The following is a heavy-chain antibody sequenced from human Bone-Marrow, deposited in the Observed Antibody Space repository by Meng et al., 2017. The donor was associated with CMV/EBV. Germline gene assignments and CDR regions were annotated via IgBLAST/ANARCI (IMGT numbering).Heavy chain of an antibody. CDR2: INHSGST. D-gene: IGHD3-3*01. V-gene: IGHV4-34*01. CDR3: ARGLWSGYPRS. Sequence: SETRSLTCAVYGGSFSGYYWSWIRQPPGKGLEWIGEINHSGSTNYNPSLKSRVTISVDTSKNQFSLKLSSVTAAETTVYYCARGLWSGYPRSWGQGTLVTVSS. CDR1: GGSFSGYY. J-gene: IGHJ4*02.